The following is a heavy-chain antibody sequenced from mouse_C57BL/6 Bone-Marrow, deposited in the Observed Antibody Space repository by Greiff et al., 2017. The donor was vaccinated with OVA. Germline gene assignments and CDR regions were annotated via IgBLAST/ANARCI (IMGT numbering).Heavy chain of an antibody. D-gene: IGHD2-14*01. CDR2: IYWDDDK. J-gene: IGHJ2*01. V-gene: IGHV8-12*01. CDR1: GFSLSTSGMG. Sequence: QVTLKESGPGILQSSQTLSLTCSFSGFSLSTSGMGVSWIRQPSGKGLEWLAHIYWDDDKRYNPSLKSRLTISKDTSRNQVFLKITSVDTADTATYYCARNEVLDYWGQGTTLTVSS. CDR3: ARNEVLDY.